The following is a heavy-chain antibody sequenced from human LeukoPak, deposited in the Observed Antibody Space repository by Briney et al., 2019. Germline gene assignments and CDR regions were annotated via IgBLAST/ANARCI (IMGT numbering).Heavy chain of an antibody. Sequence: SETLSLTCAVSGGSISSGGYSWSWIRQPPGKGLEWIGYIYHSGSTYYNPSLKSRVTISVDRSKNQFSLKLSSVTAADTAVYYCARGRHVTVRGVPYFDYWGQGTLVTVSS. J-gene: IGHJ4*02. CDR3: ARGRHVTVRGVPYFDY. CDR1: GGSISSGGYS. D-gene: IGHD3-10*01. V-gene: IGHV4-30-2*01. CDR2: IYHSGST.